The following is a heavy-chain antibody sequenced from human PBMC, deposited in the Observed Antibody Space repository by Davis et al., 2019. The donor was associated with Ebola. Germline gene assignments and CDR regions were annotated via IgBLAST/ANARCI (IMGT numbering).Heavy chain of an antibody. CDR1: GFIFDAYA. Sequence: SLKISCAASGFIFDAYAMHWVRQAPGKGLEWVSGISRNSGDIGYADSVKGRITISRDNAKNSLHLQMNSLRPEDTALYYCARGSGSQVRHYFECWGQGALVTVSS. J-gene: IGHJ4*02. CDR3: ARGSGSQVRHYFEC. D-gene: IGHD3-10*01. CDR2: ISRNSGDI. V-gene: IGHV3-9*01.